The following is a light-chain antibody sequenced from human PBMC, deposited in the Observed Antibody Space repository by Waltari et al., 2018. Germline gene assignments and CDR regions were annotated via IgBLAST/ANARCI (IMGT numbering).Light chain of an antibody. CDR2: GAS. CDR1: QSVGNK. V-gene: IGKV3-15*01. J-gene: IGKJ3*01. CDR3: QQSDNWPPLFT. Sequence: ETVMTQSPATLSVSPGDRVTFSCRASQSVGNKLAWYQQKPGQAPRLLIYGASTRATGIPARFSGSGSGTEFTLTISSLQSEDFAVYYCQQSDNWPPLFTFGPGTKVDIK.